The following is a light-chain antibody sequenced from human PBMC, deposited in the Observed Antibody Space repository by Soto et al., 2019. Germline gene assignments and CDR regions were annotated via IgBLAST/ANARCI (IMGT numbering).Light chain of an antibody. CDR2: WAS. CDR1: QSLLYSANNRKY. Sequence: DIVMTQSPDSLAVSLGERATITCEASQSLLYSANNRKYLSWYQLKPGQPPKLLIYWASYRKSGVPDRFSGSESGTHFTLTIGSLQAEDVGIYYCPQYYSTPWTVGQGTKVEIK. CDR3: PQYYSTPWT. V-gene: IGKV4-1*01. J-gene: IGKJ1*01.